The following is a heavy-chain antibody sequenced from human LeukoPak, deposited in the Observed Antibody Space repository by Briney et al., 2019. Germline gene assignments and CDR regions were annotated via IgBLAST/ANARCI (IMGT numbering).Heavy chain of an antibody. CDR2: ISGSGGST. V-gene: IGHV3-23*01. CDR3: AKDLAGIAAAGTFGLAFDI. J-gene: IGHJ3*02. CDR1: GFTFSSYA. D-gene: IGHD6-13*01. Sequence: PGGSLRLSCAASGFTFSSYAMSWVRQAPGKGLEWVSAISGSGGSTYYADSVKGRFTISRDNSKNTLYLQMNSLRAEDTAVYYCAKDLAGIAAAGTFGLAFDIWGQGTMVTGSS.